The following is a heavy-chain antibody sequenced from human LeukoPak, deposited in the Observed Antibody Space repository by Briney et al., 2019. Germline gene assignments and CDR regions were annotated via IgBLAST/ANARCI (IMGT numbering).Heavy chain of an antibody. J-gene: IGHJ6*03. CDR3: ARHGAAAAGDYFYYYLDV. CDR1: GASITSYY. CDR2: IYYSGST. V-gene: IGHV4-59*08. Sequence: NPSETLSLTCTVSGASITSYYWSSIRQLPGKGLEWIGYIYYSGSTNYNPSLKSRVTISVDTSKNQFSLKLSSVSAADTAVYYCARHGAAAAGDYFYYYLDVWGKGTTVTVSS. D-gene: IGHD6-13*01.